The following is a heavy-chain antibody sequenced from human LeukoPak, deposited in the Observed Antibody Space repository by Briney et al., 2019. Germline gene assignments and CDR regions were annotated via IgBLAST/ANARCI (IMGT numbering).Heavy chain of an antibody. Sequence: GGSLRLSCAASGVTFSSYAMSWVRQAPGKGLEWVSAISGSGGSTYYADSVKRRFTISRDNSKNTLYLRMNSVRAEDTAVYYCAKDDYGDYDYWGQGTLVTVSS. D-gene: IGHD4-17*01. V-gene: IGHV3-23*01. J-gene: IGHJ4*02. CDR2: ISGSGGST. CDR3: AKDDYGDYDY. CDR1: GVTFSSYA.